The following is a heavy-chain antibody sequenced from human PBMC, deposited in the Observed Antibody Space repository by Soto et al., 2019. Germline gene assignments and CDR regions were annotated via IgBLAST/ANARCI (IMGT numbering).Heavy chain of an antibody. V-gene: IGHV1-69*01. Sequence: QVQLVQSGAEVKKPGSSVKVSCKASGGTFSSYAISWVRQAPGQGLEWMGGIIPIFGTANYAQKFQGRVTITADGSTRKGHMGVGRLRSEGTGGLFWAGDFGISMVRGVNFGKGGWGQGTTVTVSS. D-gene: IGHD3-10*01. CDR2: IIPIFGTA. CDR3: AGDFGISMVRGVNFGKGG. CDR1: GGTFSSYA. J-gene: IGHJ6*02.